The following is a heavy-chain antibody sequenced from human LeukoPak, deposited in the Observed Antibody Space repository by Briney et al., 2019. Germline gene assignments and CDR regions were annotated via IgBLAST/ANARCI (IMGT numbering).Heavy chain of an antibody. CDR2: ISGSGGST. D-gene: IGHD3-10*01. Sequence: GGSLRLSCAASGFTFSSYAMSWVRQAPGKGLEWVSAISGSGGSTYSADSVKGRFTISRDNSKNMLYLEVISLTADDTAVYYCAKDDAWLRFGEWSQGTLVTVSS. CDR3: AKDDAWLRFGE. J-gene: IGHJ4*02. CDR1: GFTFSSYA. V-gene: IGHV3-23*01.